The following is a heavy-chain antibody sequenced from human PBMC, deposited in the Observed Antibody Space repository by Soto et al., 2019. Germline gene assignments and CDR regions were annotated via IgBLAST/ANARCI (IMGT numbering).Heavy chain of an antibody. CDR2: IYYSGST. CDR1: GGSISSSSYY. V-gene: IGHV4-39*01. D-gene: IGHD6-13*01. CDR3: ARLEAAGVY. Sequence: SETLSLTCTVSGGSISSSSYYWGWIRQPPGKGLEWIGSIYYSGSTYYNPSLKSRVTISVDTSKNQFSLKMSSVTAADTAVYYCARLEAAGVYWGQGTLVTVSA. J-gene: IGHJ4*02.